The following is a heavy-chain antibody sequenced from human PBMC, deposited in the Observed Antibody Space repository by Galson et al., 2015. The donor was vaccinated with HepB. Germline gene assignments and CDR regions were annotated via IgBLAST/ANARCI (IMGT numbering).Heavy chain of an antibody. V-gene: IGHV3-48*01. D-gene: IGHD3-3*01. Sequence: SLRLSCAASGFTFSSYSMNWVRQAPGKGLEWVSYISSSSSTIYYADSVKGRFTISRDNAKNSLYLQMNSLRAEDTAVYYCARITSIFGVVTPTDPFDYWGQGTLVTVSS. CDR3: ARITSIFGVVTPTDPFDY. J-gene: IGHJ4*02. CDR1: GFTFSSYS. CDR2: ISSSSSTI.